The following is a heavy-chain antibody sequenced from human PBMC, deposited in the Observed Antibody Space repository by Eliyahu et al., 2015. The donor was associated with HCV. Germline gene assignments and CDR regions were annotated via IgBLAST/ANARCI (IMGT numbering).Heavy chain of an antibody. Sequence: QEQLVQSGSELKKPGASVTVSCKASGYTFTTYNINWVRQAPGQGIEWMGWINTNTGNPTYGQGFTGRIVLSLDTSVSTAYLQISSLKAEDSAVYYCVRDRPGGARFDYWGQGALVTVSS. J-gene: IGHJ4*02. CDR1: GYTFTTYN. V-gene: IGHV7-4-1*02. CDR2: INTNTGNP. D-gene: IGHD6-6*01. CDR3: VRDRPGGARFDY.